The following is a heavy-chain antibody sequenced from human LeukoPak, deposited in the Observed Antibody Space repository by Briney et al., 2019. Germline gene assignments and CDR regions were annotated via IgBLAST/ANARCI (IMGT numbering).Heavy chain of an antibody. CDR1: GFTFSSYG. Sequence: GRSLRLSCAASGFTFSSYGMHWVRQAPGKGLEWVSGISWNSGSIGYADSVKGRFTISRDNAKNSLYLQMNSLRAEDTALYYCAKDRYGGNSGYFQHWGQGTLVTVSS. CDR3: AKDRYGGNSGYFQH. CDR2: ISWNSGSI. J-gene: IGHJ1*01. D-gene: IGHD4-23*01. V-gene: IGHV3-9*01.